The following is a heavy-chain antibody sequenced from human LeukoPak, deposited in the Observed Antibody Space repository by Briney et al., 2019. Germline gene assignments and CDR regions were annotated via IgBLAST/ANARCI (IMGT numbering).Heavy chain of an antibody. D-gene: IGHD5-24*01. CDR3: ASRDKGYYYGMDV. V-gene: IGHV3-30*03. CDR1: GFTFSSYG. Sequence: PGRSLRLSCAASGFTFSSYGMHWVRQAPGKGLEWVAVISYDGSNKYYADSVKGRFTISRDNSKNTPYLQMNSLRAEDTAVYYCASRDKGYYYGMDVWGQGTTVTVSS. CDR2: ISYDGSNK. J-gene: IGHJ6*02.